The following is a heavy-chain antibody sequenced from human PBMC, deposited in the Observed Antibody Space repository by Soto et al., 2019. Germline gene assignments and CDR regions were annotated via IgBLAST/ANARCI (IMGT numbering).Heavy chain of an antibody. CDR1: DVSISGTRFY. D-gene: IGHD5-18*01. V-gene: IGHV4-39*01. CDR3: ARPVYVDTSMGIQFHGFDP. Sequence: PSETLSLTCTVSDVSISGTRFYWGWIRQPPGKGLEWIGSVYYSGSTYYNPSLKSRVTISVDASKNQFSLKLTSVTAADTAVYYCARPVYVDTSMGIQFHGFDPWGQGTLVTVSS. CDR2: VYYSGST. J-gene: IGHJ5*02.